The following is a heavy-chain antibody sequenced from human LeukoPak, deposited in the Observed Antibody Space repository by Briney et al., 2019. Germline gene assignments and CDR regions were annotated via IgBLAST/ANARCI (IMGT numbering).Heavy chain of an antibody. CDR1: GGSISSGSYY. D-gene: IGHD4/OR15-4a*01. V-gene: IGHV4-61*02. Sequence: SQTLSLTCTVSGGSISSGSYYWSWIRQPAGKGLEWIGRIYTSGSTNYNPSLKSRVTISVDTSKNQFSLKLSSVTAADTAVYYCARHLTFDLWGRGTLVTVSS. J-gene: IGHJ2*01. CDR2: IYTSGST. CDR3: ARHLTFDL.